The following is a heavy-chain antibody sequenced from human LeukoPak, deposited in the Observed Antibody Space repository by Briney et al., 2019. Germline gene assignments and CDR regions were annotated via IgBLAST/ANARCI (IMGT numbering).Heavy chain of an antibody. J-gene: IGHJ5*02. V-gene: IGHV4-4*07. CDR2: IYTSGST. D-gene: IGHD1-26*01. CDR3: AREEWSSGSRVWFDP. CDR1: GGSISSYY. Sequence: SETLSLTCTVSGGSISSYYWSWIRQPAGKGLEWIGRIYTSGSTYYNPSLKSRVTISVDTSKNQFSLKLSSVTAADTAVYYCAREEWSSGSRVWFDPWGQGTLVTVSS.